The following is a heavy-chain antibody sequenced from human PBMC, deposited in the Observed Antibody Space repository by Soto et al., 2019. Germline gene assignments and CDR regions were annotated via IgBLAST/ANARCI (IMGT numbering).Heavy chain of an antibody. Sequence: SETLSLTCAVYGGSFSGYYWSWIRQPPGKGLEWIGEINHSGSTNYNPSLKSRVTISVDTSKNQFSLKLSSVTAADTAVYYCARGRITGTYRYYYGMDVWGQGTTVTVPS. V-gene: IGHV4-34*01. CDR2: INHSGST. D-gene: IGHD1-7*01. J-gene: IGHJ6*02. CDR1: GGSFSGYY. CDR3: ARGRITGTYRYYYGMDV.